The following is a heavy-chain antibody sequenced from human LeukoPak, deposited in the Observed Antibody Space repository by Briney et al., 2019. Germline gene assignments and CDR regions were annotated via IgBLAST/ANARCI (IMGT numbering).Heavy chain of an antibody. CDR3: AGDQFYCTGGYRYFDY. D-gene: IGHD2-8*02. CDR1: GFIFSSSW. Sequence: GGSLRLDCAAAGFIFSSSWMEWVRQPPGKGRVWVARIGGDGTSTAYPGSEKARFTISRDNAKNPLYLQMNSLRAEDPAVYYCAGDQFYCTGGYRYFDYWGEGTLVTVP. V-gene: IGHV3-74*01. J-gene: IGHJ4*02. CDR2: IGGDGTST.